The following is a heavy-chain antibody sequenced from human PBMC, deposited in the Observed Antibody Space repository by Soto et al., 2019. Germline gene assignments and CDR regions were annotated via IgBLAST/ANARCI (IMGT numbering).Heavy chain of an antibody. CDR2: INHSGST. CDR3: ASPGSWYVGRFDY. D-gene: IGHD6-13*01. V-gene: IGHV4-34*01. CDR1: GGSFSGYY. J-gene: IGHJ4*02. Sequence: QVQLQQWSAGLLKPSETLSLTCAVYGGSFSGYYWSWIRQPPGKGLEWIGEINHSGSTNYNPSLKSRVTISVDTSKNQFSLKLSSVTAADTAVYYCASPGSWYVGRFDYWGQGTLVTVSS.